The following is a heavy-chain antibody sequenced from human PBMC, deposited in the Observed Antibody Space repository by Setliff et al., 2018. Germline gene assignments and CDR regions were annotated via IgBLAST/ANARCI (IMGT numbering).Heavy chain of an antibody. D-gene: IGHD2-21*02. CDR2: FNRTRKI. CDR3: AGGGRYCGGDCYQDDAFDI. V-gene: IGHV4-39*07. Sequence: SETLSLTCTVSNGSISSGNYYWSWIRQSPGKGLEWLGDFNRTRKIDYSPSLKSRLTISVDTSKKQFSLHLNSVTAADTAMYYCAGGGRYCGGDCYQDDAFDIWGQGTMVTVSS. CDR1: NGSISSGNYY. J-gene: IGHJ3*02.